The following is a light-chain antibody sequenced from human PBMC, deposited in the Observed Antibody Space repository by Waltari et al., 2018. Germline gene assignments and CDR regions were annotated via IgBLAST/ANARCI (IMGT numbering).Light chain of an antibody. CDR1: SSDVDGHNY. V-gene: IGLV2-23*02. J-gene: IGLJ2*01. Sequence: QSALTQPASVSGSPGQSITISCTGISSDVDGHNYFSWYQQNPGEAPELMIFDANKRPSGVSNRFSGSKSGNTASLTISGLQTEDEADYYCCSYAGSSTFDVVFGGGTKLTVL. CDR3: CSYAGSSTFDVV. CDR2: DAN.